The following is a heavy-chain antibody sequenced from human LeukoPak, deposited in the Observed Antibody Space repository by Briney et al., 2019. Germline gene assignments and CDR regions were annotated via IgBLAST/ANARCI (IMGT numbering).Heavy chain of an antibody. V-gene: IGHV3-74*01. CDR3: ARDYLLIHYDSSGYYRDAFDL. CDR1: GFTFSSYW. Sequence: PGGSLRLSCAASGFTFSSYWMHWVRQAPGKGLVWVSRINSDGSSTSYADSVKGRFTISRDNAKNSLYLQMNSLRAEDTAVYYCARDYLLIHYDSSGYYRDAFDLWGQGTMVTVSS. D-gene: IGHD3-22*01. J-gene: IGHJ3*01. CDR2: INSDGSST.